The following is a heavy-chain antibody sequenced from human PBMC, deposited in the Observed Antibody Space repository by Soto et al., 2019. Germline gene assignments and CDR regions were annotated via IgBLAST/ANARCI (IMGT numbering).Heavy chain of an antibody. Sequence: ASVKVSCKASGGTFSSYAISWVRQAPGQGLEWMGGIIPIFGTANYAQKFQGRVTITADESTSTAYMELSSLRSEDTAVYYCARDSHRGGLGISWNFDLWGRGTLVTVSS. CDR1: GGTFSSYA. CDR3: ARDSHRGGLGISWNFDL. CDR2: IIPIFGTA. J-gene: IGHJ2*01. D-gene: IGHD7-27*01. V-gene: IGHV1-69*13.